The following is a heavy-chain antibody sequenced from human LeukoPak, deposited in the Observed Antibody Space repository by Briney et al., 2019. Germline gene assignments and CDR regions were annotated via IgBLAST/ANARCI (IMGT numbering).Heavy chain of an antibody. CDR1: GGSISSYY. CDR2: TSGST. V-gene: IGHV4-4*07. D-gene: IGHD2-2*01. J-gene: IGHJ4*02. CDR3: ASDDQEEGAIDY. Sequence: SETLSLTCTVSGGSISSYYWSWIRQPAGKGPEWIGRTSGSTNYNPSLKSRVTMSLDTSKNQFSLKLTSVTAADTAVYYCASDDQEEGAIDYWGQGTLVTVSS.